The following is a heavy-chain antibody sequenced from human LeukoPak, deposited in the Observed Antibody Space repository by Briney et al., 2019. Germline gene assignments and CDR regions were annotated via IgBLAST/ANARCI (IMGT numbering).Heavy chain of an antibody. CDR1: RFTFSYFA. D-gene: IGHD6-13*01. CDR2: LSDDGSNK. CDR3: AKDPHSSSWDYFDS. V-gene: IGHV3-30*18. J-gene: IGHJ4*02. Sequence: GGSLRLSCAASRFTFSYFAMHWVRQAPGKGLEWVAVLSDDGSNKFYADSVKGRFTISRDNSKNTLYLQMNSLRAEDTAFYYCAKDPHSSSWDYFDSWGQGTLVTV.